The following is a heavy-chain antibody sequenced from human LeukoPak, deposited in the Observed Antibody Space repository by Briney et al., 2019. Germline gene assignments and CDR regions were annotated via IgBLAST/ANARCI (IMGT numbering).Heavy chain of an antibody. V-gene: IGHV4-39*01. CDR1: GGSISSSPYY. D-gene: IGHD4-17*01. CDR3: ARCHGDSYYYYGMDV. J-gene: IGHJ6*02. CDR2: IYYSGST. Sequence: SETLSLTCTVSGGSISSSPYYWGWIRQPPGKDLEWIGSIYYSGSTYYNPSLKSRVTISVDTSKNQFSLKLSSVTAADTAVYYCARCHGDSYYYYGMDVWGQGTTVTVSS.